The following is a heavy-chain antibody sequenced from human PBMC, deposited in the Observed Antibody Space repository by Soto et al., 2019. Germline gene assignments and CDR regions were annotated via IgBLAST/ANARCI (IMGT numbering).Heavy chain of an antibody. CDR2: IYSGGST. CDR3: STSSRNEYHFAMDA. J-gene: IGHJ6*02. D-gene: IGHD6-6*01. V-gene: IGHV3-53*02. Sequence: EVHLVETGGGLIQPGGSLRLSCAASGLSVSSSDMSWVRQASGKGLEWVSVIYSGGSTHDADSVKGRFTISRDHSKNTVHLQMNSLRVDDTAVYFCSTSSRNEYHFAMDAWVQGTTVIVSS. CDR1: GLSVSSSD.